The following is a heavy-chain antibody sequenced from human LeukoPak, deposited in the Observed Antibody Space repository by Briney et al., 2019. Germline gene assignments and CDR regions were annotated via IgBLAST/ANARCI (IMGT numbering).Heavy chain of an antibody. CDR1: GYTFTGYA. D-gene: IGHD5-18*01. J-gene: IGHJ4*02. CDR2: INTNTGNP. Sequence: ASVKVSCKASGYTFTGYAMNWVRQAPGQGLEWMGWINTNTGNPTYAQGFTGRFVFSLDTSVSTAYLQISSLKAEDTAVYYCARRSGPYVDTAMADYWGQGTLVTVSS. V-gene: IGHV7-4-1*02. CDR3: ARRSGPYVDTAMADY.